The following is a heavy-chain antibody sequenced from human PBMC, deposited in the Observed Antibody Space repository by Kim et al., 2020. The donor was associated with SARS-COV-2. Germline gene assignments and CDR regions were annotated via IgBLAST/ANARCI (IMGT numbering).Heavy chain of an antibody. Sequence: GGSLRLSCAASGFTFSSYAMSWVRQAPGKGLEWVSAISGSGGSTYYADSVKGRFTISRDNSKNTLYLQMNSLRAEDTAVYYCAKGPPAGGDYDFWSGGRNYWGQGTLVTVSS. V-gene: IGHV3-23*01. CDR3: AKGPPAGGDYDFWSGGRNY. D-gene: IGHD3-3*01. CDR2: ISGSGGST. CDR1: GFTFSSYA. J-gene: IGHJ4*02.